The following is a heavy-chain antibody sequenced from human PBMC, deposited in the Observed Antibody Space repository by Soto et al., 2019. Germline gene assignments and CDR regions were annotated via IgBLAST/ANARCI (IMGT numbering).Heavy chain of an antibody. CDR1: GYAFTTYG. CDR2: ISAHNGNT. J-gene: IGHJ4*02. Sequence: QVHLVQSGAEVKKPGASVKVSCKGSGYAFTTYGITWVRQAPGQGLEWMGWISAHNGNTNYAQKLQCRVTVTRDTSASTADMELRRLRSDDTAVYYCARGRYGDYWGQGALVTVSA. V-gene: IGHV1-18*01. CDR3: ARGRYGDY. D-gene: IGHD1-1*01.